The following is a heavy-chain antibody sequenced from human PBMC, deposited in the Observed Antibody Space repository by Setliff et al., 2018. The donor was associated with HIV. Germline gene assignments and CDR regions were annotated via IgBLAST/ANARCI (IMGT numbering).Heavy chain of an antibody. CDR3: ARGARLLAGYSDRWDYYYTGF. J-gene: IGHJ6*03. CDR2: IYYSGNT. CDR1: GASIRGHY. D-gene: IGHD6-13*01. Sequence: PSETLSLTCSVSGASIRGHYWSWIRQSPGKGLEWIGNIYYSGNTNYNPSFKSRVTISVDTSKNQFSLKVNSVTAADTAVYYCARGARLLAGYSDRWDYYYTGFWGKGTTVTVSS. V-gene: IGHV4-59*11.